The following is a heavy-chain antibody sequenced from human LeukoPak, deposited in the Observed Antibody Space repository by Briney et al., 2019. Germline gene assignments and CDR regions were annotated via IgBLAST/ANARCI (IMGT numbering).Heavy chain of an antibody. J-gene: IGHJ4*02. V-gene: IGHV1-69*01. D-gene: IGHD6-19*01. Sequence: SVKLSCKASGGTFSSYAISWVRQAPGQGLEWMGGIIPIFGTANYAQKFQGRVTITADESTSTAYMELSSLRSEDTAVYYCARGRLYSSGWYLDYFDYWVQGTLVTVSS. CDR3: ARGRLYSSGWYLDYFDY. CDR1: GGTFSSYA. CDR2: IIPIFGTA.